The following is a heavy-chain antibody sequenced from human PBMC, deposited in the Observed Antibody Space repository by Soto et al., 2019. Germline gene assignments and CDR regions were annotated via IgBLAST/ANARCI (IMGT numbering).Heavy chain of an antibody. V-gene: IGHV4-59*01. D-gene: IGHD3-22*01. CDR1: CGSISSYY. CDR3: ARVPLGYYDSSGYLDY. J-gene: IGHJ4*02. Sequence: LSETLSLTCTVSCGSISSYYWSWIRQPPGKGLEWIGYIYYSGSTNYNPSLKSRVTISVDTSKNQFSLKLSSVTAADTAVYYCARVPLGYYDSSGYLDYWGQGTLVTVSS. CDR2: IYYSGST.